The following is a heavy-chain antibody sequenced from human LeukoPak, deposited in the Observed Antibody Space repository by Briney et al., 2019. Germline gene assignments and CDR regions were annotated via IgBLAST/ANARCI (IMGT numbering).Heavy chain of an antibody. D-gene: IGHD1-7*01. Sequence: ASVKVSCKASGYTFTGYYMHWVRQAPGQGLEWMGWINPNSGDTNYAQKFQGWVTMTRDTSISTAYMELSRLRSDDTAVYYCARSPELPYFDYWGQGTLVTVSS. CDR1: GYTFTGYY. J-gene: IGHJ4*02. CDR2: INPNSGDT. V-gene: IGHV1-2*04. CDR3: ARSPELPYFDY.